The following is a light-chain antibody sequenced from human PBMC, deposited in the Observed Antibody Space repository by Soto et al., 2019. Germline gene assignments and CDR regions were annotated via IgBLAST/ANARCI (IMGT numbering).Light chain of an antibody. V-gene: IGLV2-14*01. CDR2: DVS. J-gene: IGLJ2*01. Sequence: QSALTQPASVSGFAGQSITISCTGTSSDVGGYNYVSWYQQDPGKAPKLMIYDVSNRPSGVSNRFSGSKSGNTASLTISGLQAEDEAAYYCSSYTSSSTLLIGGGTKLTVL. CDR1: SSDVGGYNY. CDR3: SSYTSSSTLL.